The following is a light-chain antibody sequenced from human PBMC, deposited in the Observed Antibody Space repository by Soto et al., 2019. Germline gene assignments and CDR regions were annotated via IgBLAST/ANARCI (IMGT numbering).Light chain of an antibody. V-gene: IGKV1-39*01. Sequence: DIQMTQSPSSLSASVGDRVTITCRASQSISSYLNWYQQKPGKAPKLLIYAASSLQSGVPSRFSGSRSGTDFTLTISSLQTHEFATYDCQQSYSTPRTFGQETTVEIK. CDR3: QQSYSTPRT. CDR2: AAS. CDR1: QSISSY. J-gene: IGKJ1*01.